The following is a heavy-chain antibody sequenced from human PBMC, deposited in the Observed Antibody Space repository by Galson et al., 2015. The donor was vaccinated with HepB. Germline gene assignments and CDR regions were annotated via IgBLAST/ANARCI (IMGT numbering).Heavy chain of an antibody. Sequence: SLRLSCAASGFRFTSYTMHWVRQSPGKGLEWVAVISYDGGNDYYADSVRGRFTISRDNSKNTLYLEMNGLRTDDTAVFYCGRGGGGVDCTGTSCPRMDVWGQGTTVIVSS. D-gene: IGHD2-2*01. CDR1: GFRFTSYT. J-gene: IGHJ6*02. CDR3: GRGGGGVDCTGTSCPRMDV. CDR2: ISYDGGND. V-gene: IGHV3-30-3*01.